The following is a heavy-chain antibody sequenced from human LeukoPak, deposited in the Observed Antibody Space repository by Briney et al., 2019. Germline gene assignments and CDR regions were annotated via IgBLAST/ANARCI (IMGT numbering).Heavy chain of an antibody. V-gene: IGHV3-23*01. CDR2: ISGSGGST. D-gene: IGHD3-10*01. Sequence: PGGSLRLSCAASGFTFSSYAMSWVRQAPGKGLEWVSAISGSGGSTYYADSVKGRFTISRDNSKNTLYLQMNSLRAEDTAVYYCAKDHNYYGSGSYGKDNWFDPWGQGTLVTVSS. J-gene: IGHJ5*02. CDR1: GFTFSSYA. CDR3: AKDHNYYGSGSYGKDNWFDP.